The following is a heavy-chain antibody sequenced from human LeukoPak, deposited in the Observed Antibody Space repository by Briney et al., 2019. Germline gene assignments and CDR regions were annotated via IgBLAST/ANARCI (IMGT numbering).Heavy chain of an antibody. J-gene: IGHJ4*02. D-gene: IGHD6-13*01. CDR3: AREVAAAGTGGSFDY. Sequence: SETLSLTCTVSGGSISSYYWSWIRQPPGKGLEWIGYIYYSGSTNYNPSLKSRVTISVDTSKNQFSLKLSSVTAADTAVYYCAREVAAAGTGGSFDYWGQGTLVTVSS. V-gene: IGHV4-59*01. CDR1: GGSISSYY. CDR2: IYYSGST.